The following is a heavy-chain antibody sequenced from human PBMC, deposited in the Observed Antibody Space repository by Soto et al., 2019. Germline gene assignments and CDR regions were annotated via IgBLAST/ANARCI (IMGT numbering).Heavy chain of an antibody. J-gene: IGHJ4*02. CDR2: IYHSGST. CDR1: GGSISSGGYS. Sequence: TSDTLSLTSAVSGGSISSGGYSWSWIRQPPGKGLEWIGYIYHSGSTYYNPSLKSRVTISVDRSKNQFSLKLSSVTAADTAVYYCARGPTFYWGQGTVVTVSS. CDR3: ARGPTFY. D-gene: IGHD3-16*01. V-gene: IGHV4-30-2*01.